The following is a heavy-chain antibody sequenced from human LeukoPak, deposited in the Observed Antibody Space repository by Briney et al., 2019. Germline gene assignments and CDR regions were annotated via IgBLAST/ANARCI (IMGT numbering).Heavy chain of an antibody. CDR1: GYTFTSYG. CDR2: ISAYNGNT. Sequence: ASVKVSCKASGYTFTSYGISWLRQAPGQGLEWMGWISAYNGNTNYAQKLQGRVTITTDTSTSTAYMELRSLRSDDTAVYYCARDGLWSTVTTLDAFDIWGQGTMVTVSS. CDR3: ARDGLWSTVTTLDAFDI. D-gene: IGHD4-17*01. V-gene: IGHV1-18*01. J-gene: IGHJ3*02.